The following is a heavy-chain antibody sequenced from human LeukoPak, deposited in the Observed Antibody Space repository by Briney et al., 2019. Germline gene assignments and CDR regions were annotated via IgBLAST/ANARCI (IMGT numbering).Heavy chain of an antibody. V-gene: IGHV3-23*01. CDR3: AARPPIIVGGPFDY. J-gene: IGHJ4*02. CDR1: GLTFSRCA. D-gene: IGHD2/OR15-2a*01. CDR2: IGGSGDST. Sequence: GGSLRLSCAASGLTFSRCAMGWVRLAPGKGLEWVSTIGGSGDSTYYAGSVKGRFTISRDHSKNTLYLQMNSLRAEDTAVYYCAARPPIIVGGPFDYWGQGILVTVSS.